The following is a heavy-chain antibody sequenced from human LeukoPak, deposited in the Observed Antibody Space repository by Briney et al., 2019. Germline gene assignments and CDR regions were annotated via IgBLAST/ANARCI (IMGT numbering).Heavy chain of an antibody. Sequence: GGSLRLSCAASGFTFSSYAMHWVRQAPGKGLEWVAVISYDGSNKYYADSVKGRFTISRDNSKNTLYLQMNSLRAEDTAVYYCARDLGKLRRGTDVWGQGTTVTVSS. CDR3: ARDLGKLRRGTDV. CDR1: GFTFSSYA. J-gene: IGHJ6*02. D-gene: IGHD4-17*01. V-gene: IGHV3-30-3*01. CDR2: ISYDGSNK.